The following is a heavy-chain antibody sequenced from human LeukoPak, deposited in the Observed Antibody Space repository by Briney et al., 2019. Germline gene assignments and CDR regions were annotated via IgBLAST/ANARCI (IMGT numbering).Heavy chain of an antibody. Sequence: PGGSLRLSCAASGFTFSSYSMNWVRQAPGKGLEWISYISSRSDTIYYADSVEGRFTISRDNAKNSLYLQMNSLRAEDTAVYFCVRETTSGYWGQGTLVTVSS. CDR1: GFTFSSYS. D-gene: IGHD1-1*01. CDR2: ISSRSDTI. V-gene: IGHV3-48*04. J-gene: IGHJ4*02. CDR3: VRETTSGY.